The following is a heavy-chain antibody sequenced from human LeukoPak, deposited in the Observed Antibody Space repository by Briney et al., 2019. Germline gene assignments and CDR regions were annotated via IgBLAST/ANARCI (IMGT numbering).Heavy chain of an antibody. CDR1: GFTVSSNY. CDR3: ARSPAFYDILTGHYYYYYGMDV. V-gene: IGHV3-66*01. D-gene: IGHD3-9*01. Sequence: PGGSLRLSCAASGFTVSSNYMSWVRQAPGKGLEWVSVIYSGGSTYYADSVKGRFTISRDNSKNTLYLQMNSLRAEDTAVYYCARSPAFYDILTGHYYYYYGMDVWGQGTTVTVSS. J-gene: IGHJ6*02. CDR2: IYSGGST.